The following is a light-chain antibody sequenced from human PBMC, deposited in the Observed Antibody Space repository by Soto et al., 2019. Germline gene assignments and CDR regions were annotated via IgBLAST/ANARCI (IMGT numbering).Light chain of an antibody. CDR1: SSNIGAGYN. J-gene: IGLJ3*02. V-gene: IGLV1-40*01. CDR2: GDS. Sequence: QSVLTQPPSVSGAPGQRVTICCTGSSSNIGAGYNVHWYQQVPGTAPKLLIYGDSNRPSGVPDRFSGSKSGTSASLAITGLQAEDEADYYCQSYDSSLSGWLFGAGTKLTVL. CDR3: QSYDSSLSGWL.